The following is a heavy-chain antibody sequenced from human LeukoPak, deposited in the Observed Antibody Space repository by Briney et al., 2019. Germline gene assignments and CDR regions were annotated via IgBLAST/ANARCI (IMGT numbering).Heavy chain of an antibody. CDR1: GGSFSGYY. Sequence: PSETLSLTCAVYGGSFSGYYWSWIRQPPGKGLEWIGSIYYSGSTYYNPSLKSRVTISVDTSKNQFSLKLSSVTAADTAVYYCASLSGYDTTTDYWGQGTLVTVSS. J-gene: IGHJ4*02. CDR3: ASLSGYDTTTDY. D-gene: IGHD5-12*01. CDR2: IYYSGST. V-gene: IGHV4-34*01.